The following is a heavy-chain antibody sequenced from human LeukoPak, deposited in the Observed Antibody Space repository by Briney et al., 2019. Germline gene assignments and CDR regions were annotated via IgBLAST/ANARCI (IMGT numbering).Heavy chain of an antibody. CDR1: GITFSNAW. Sequence: GGSLRLSCAASGITFSNAWMSWVRQAPGKGLEWVGRIKKKADGGTTVYGTPVQGRSTISRDDSKDTLYLQMNSLKIEDTAVYYCTPEGYNYGYHAFHIWGQGTMVTVSS. CDR3: TPEGYNYGYHAFHI. CDR2: IKKKADGGTT. D-gene: IGHD5-18*01. V-gene: IGHV3-15*01. J-gene: IGHJ3*02.